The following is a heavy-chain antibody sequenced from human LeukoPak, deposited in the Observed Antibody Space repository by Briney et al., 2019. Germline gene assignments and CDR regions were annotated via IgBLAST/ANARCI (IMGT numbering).Heavy chain of an antibody. J-gene: IGHJ6*03. CDR2: IIPIFGTA. V-gene: IGHV1-69*01. CDR3: ARAEYSSSSWDYYYYYMDV. D-gene: IGHD6-6*01. Sequence: SVKVSGKASGGTFSSYAISWVRQAPGQGLEWMGGIIPIFGTANYAQKFQGRVTITADESTSTAYMELSSLRSEDTAVYYCARAEYSSSSWDYYYYYMDVWGKGTTVTVSS. CDR1: GGTFSSYA.